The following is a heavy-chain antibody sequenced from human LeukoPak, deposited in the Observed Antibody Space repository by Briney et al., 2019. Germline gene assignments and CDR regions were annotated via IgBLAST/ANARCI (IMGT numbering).Heavy chain of an antibody. D-gene: IGHD3-10*01. V-gene: IGHV3-53*01. Sequence: GGSLRLSCAASGFTVSDNYMSWVRQAPGKGLEWVSIIYSGGSTYHADSVKGRFTISRDNSKNTLFLQMNSLRAEDTAVYYCAKDTRLYSGSGSYFHDFWGQGTLVTVSS. CDR3: AKDTRLYSGSGSYFHDF. J-gene: IGHJ4*02. CDR2: IYSGGST. CDR1: GFTVSDNY.